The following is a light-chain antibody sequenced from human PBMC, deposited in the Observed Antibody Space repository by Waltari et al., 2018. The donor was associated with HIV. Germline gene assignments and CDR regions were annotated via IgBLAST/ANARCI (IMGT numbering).Light chain of an antibody. CDR3: STWDERLNGVV. CDR1: TPNIGSSN. Sequence: QSVLTQPPSASGPPGQSATISCSGSTPNIGSSNVNWYQQFSRAATKLLIYADAQRPSGVPDRFSGSKSGTSASLVISGLQSEDEADYYCSTWDERLNGVVFGGGTRLTVV. CDR2: ADA. V-gene: IGLV1-44*01. J-gene: IGLJ2*01.